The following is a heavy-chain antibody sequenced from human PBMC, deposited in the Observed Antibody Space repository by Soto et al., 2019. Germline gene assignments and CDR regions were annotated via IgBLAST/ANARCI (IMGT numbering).Heavy chain of an antibody. D-gene: IGHD6-25*01. CDR3: ARESGGYDSSTRYGLDV. V-gene: IGHV4-31*03. CDR1: GGAISVVGPY. Sequence: SETLSLTCSVSGGAISVVGPYWTWIPQQPGKGLEWIGYIYYSGSTDYNPSLKSRVTISVDRSKNQFSLNLSSVTAADTAIYYCARESGGYDSSTRYGLDVWGQGTTVT. J-gene: IGHJ6*02. CDR2: IYYSGST.